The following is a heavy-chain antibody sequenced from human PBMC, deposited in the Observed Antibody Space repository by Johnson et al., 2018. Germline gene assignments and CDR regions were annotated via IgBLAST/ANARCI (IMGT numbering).Heavy chain of an antibody. D-gene: IGHD3-16*01. V-gene: IGHV3-66*02. Sequence: VQLVQSGGGLVQPGGSLRLSCAASGFTVSSKYMSWVRQAPGKGLEWVSVIYSGGSTYYADSVKGRFTISRDNSKNTLYLQMNSLRAEDTAVYYCAKDWGNYYYGMDVWGQGTTVTVSS. J-gene: IGHJ6*02. CDR2: IYSGGST. CDR1: GFTVSSKY. CDR3: AKDWGNYYYGMDV.